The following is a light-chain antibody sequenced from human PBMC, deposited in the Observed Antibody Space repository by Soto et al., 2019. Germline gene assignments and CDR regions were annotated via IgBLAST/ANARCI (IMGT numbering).Light chain of an antibody. CDR2: KGT. Sequence: QSVLAQPASVSGSPGQPITISCTWTSDDVGAYNSVSWYQQLPHKAPQVILYKGTQRPSGVSSRFSGSTSGNAASLTISGLQADDEADYFCCSSAPESTYVFGTGTKVTVL. V-gene: IGLV2-23*01. J-gene: IGLJ1*01. CDR3: CSSAPESTYV. CDR1: SDDVGAYNS.